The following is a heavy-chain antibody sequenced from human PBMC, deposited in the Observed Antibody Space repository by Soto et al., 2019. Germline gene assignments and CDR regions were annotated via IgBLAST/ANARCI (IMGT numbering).Heavy chain of an antibody. D-gene: IGHD1-1*01. J-gene: IGHJ4*02. CDR2: ISAGGVTT. CDR3: VKATQDTTYFDY. Sequence: GGPLRPSCAASGFSFGSFAMSWVRQSPRKVLEWFSAISAGGVTTYYTDSVKGRYASPRDNSKNTLFLQMNSLRVEDTAVYYCVKATQDTTYFDYWGQGTLVTVSS. V-gene: IGHV3-23*01. CDR1: GFSFGSFA.